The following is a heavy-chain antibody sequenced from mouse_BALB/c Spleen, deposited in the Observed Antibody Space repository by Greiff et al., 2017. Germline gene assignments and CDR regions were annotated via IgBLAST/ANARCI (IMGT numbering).Heavy chain of an antibody. CDR3: ARKGYRYGMAY. CDR1: GFSLTSYG. J-gene: IGHJ3*01. CDR2: IWSGGST. V-gene: IGHV2-2*02. D-gene: IGHD2-14*01. Sequence: QVQLQQSGPGLVQPSQSLSITCTVSGFSLTSYGVHWVRQSPGKGLEWLGVIWSGGSTDYNAAFISRLSISKDNSKSQVFFKMNSLQANDTAIYYCARKGYRYGMAYWGQGTLVTVSA.